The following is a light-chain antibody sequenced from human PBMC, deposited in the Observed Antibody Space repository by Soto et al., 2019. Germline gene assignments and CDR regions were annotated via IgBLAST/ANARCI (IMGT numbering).Light chain of an antibody. CDR1: SSDVGGYNY. V-gene: IGLV2-8*01. CDR3: SSYSGSNNYV. J-gene: IGLJ1*01. Sequence: QSVLTQPPSASGSPGQSVTISCTGTSSDVGGYNYVSWYQQHPGKAPKLMIYEVSKRPSGVPDRFSGSKSGNTASLTVSGLQAEYDADYYCSSYSGSNNYVFGTGTKVTVL. CDR2: EVS.